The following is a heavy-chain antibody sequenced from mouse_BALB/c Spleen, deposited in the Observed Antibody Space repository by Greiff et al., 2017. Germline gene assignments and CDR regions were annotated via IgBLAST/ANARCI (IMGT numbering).Heavy chain of an antibody. CDR1: GFTFSSYY. V-gene: IGHV5-6-2*01. CDR2: INSNGGST. D-gene: IGHD2-14*01. Sequence: DVMLVESGGGLVKLGGSLKLSCAASGFTFSSYYMSWVRQTPEKRLELVAAINSNGGSTYYPDTVKGRFTISRDNAKNTLYLQMSSLKSEDTDLYYCAGRYDEGFAYWGQGTLVTVSA. CDR3: AGRYDEGFAY. J-gene: IGHJ3*01.